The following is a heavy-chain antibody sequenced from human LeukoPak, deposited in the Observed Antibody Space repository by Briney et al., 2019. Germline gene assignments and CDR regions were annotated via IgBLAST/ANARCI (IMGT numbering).Heavy chain of an antibody. D-gene: IGHD4-17*01. Sequence: SETLSLTCAVSGYSISSGYYWGWIRQPPGKGLEWIGSIYHSGSTYYNPSLKSRVTISVDTSKNQFSLKLSSVTAADTDVYYCASLYGDYLDYWGQGTLVTVSS. CDR1: GYSISSGYY. J-gene: IGHJ4*02. CDR3: ASLYGDYLDY. V-gene: IGHV4-38-2*01. CDR2: IYHSGST.